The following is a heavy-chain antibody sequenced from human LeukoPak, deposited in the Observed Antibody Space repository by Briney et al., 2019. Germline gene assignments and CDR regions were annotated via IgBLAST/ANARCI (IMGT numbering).Heavy chain of an antibody. CDR2: INPNSGGT. V-gene: IGHV1-2*06. CDR3: ARDLPRQYYYDERFDP. Sequence: ASVKVSCKASGYTFTGYYMHWVRQAPGQGLEWMGRINPNSGGTNYAQKFQGRVTMTRDTSISTAYMELSRLRSDDTAVYYCARDLPRQYYYDERFDPWAREPWSPSPQ. J-gene: IGHJ5*02. D-gene: IGHD3-22*01. CDR1: GYTFTGYY.